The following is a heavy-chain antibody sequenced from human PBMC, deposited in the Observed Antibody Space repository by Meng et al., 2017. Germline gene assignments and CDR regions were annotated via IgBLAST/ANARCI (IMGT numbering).Heavy chain of an antibody. CDR2: INHSGST. J-gene: IGHJ5*02. D-gene: IGHD2-15*01. CDR3: ARVSVVVAAHNWFAP. CDR1: GGSFSGYY. V-gene: IGHV4-34*01. Sequence: ESLKISCAVYGGSFSGYYWSWIRQPPGKGLEWIGEINHSGSTNYNPSLKSRVTISVDTSKNQFSLKLSSVTAADTAVYYCARVSVVVAAHNWFAPWGQGNLV.